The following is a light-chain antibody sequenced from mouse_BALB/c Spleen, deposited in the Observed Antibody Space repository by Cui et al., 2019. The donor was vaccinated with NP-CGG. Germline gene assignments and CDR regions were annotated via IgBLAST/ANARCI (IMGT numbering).Light chain of an antibody. CDR1: TGAVTTNNY. J-gene: IGLJ1*01. CDR2: GTN. V-gene: IGLV1*01. Sequence: QAVVTQESAQTTSPGETVTLTCRSSTGAVTTNNYANWVQEKPDHLFTGLIGGTNNRTPGVPARFSGSLIGDKAALTITGAQTEDEAIYFCALWYSNHWVFGGGTKLTVL. CDR3: ALWYSNHWV.